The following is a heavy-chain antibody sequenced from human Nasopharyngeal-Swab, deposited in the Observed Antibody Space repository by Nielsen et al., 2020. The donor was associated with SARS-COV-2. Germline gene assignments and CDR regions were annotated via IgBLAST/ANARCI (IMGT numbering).Heavy chain of an antibody. D-gene: IGHD6-13*01. J-gene: IGHJ4*02. CDR1: GFAFRSYW. Sequence: GGSLRLSFAASGFAFRSYWMSWLRQAAAKGLEWVANIKQDGSEKYYVDSGKGRFTISKDKAKNSLYLQMNSLRAEDTAVYYWARVYSSSWFFDYWGQGTLGTVSS. CDR3: ARVYSSSWFFDY. V-gene: IGHV3-7*01. CDR2: IKQDGSEK.